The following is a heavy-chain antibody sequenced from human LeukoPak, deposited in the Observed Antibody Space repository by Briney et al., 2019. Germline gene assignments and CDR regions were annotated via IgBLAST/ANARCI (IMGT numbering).Heavy chain of an antibody. D-gene: IGHD6-13*01. V-gene: IGHV1-24*01. CDR1: VYTLTELS. Sequence: GASVKVSCKVSVYTLTELSMHWVRQAPGKGREWMGGFDLEDGETIYAQKFQGRVTMTEDTSTDTAYMELSSLRSEDTAVYYCATTTLDSGSWSHYFDYWGQGTLVTVSS. J-gene: IGHJ4*02. CDR3: ATTTLDSGSWSHYFDY. CDR2: FDLEDGET.